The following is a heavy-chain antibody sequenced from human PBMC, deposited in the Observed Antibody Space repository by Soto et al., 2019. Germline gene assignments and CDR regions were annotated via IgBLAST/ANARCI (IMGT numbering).Heavy chain of an antibody. Sequence: SETLSLTCAVSAGSISTTNWYVWVRQPPGMGLEWIGEIYHTGTTTYNPSLKSRVTMSVDTSKNQFSLRLSFVTAADTAVYYCATSSGSAYGLDVWGPGATVTVAS. V-gene: IGHV4-4*02. CDR3: ATSSGSAYGLDV. J-gene: IGHJ6*02. D-gene: IGHD3-10*01. CDR2: IYHTGTT. CDR1: AGSISTTNW.